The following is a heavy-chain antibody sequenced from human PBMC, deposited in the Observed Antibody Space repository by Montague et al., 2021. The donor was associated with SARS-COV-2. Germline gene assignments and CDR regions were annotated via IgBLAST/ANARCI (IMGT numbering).Heavy chain of an antibody. Sequence: CAISRDSVASNSAAWIWIRQSPSRGLEWLAMTYYRSKWYNEYAVSVKSRINIIPDTSKNHLSLQVNSVTPEDTAVYYCAREGEWELQGPRHSSFYFAMDVWGQGTSVTVSS. CDR1: RDSVASNSAA. CDR2: TYYRSKWYN. CDR3: AREGEWELQGPRHSSFYFAMDV. V-gene: IGHV6-1*01. D-gene: IGHD1-26*01. J-gene: IGHJ6*02.